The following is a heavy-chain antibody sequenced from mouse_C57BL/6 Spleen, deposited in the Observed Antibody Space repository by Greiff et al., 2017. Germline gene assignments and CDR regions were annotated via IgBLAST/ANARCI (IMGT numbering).Heavy chain of an antibody. CDR2: ISPGDGDT. CDR3: ARWGASYFDY. Sequence: VKLMESGPELVKPGASVKISCKASGYAFSSSWMNWVKQRPGKGLEWIGRISPGDGDTNYNGKFKGEATLTADKSSSTAYMQLSSLTSEDSAVCFGARWGASYFDYWGQGTTLTVSS. J-gene: IGHJ2*01. CDR1: GYAFSSSW. V-gene: IGHV1-82*01.